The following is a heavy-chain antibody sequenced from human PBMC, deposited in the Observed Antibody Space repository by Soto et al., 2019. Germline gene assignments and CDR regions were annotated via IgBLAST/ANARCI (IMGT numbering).Heavy chain of an antibody. CDR3: ARQSGAMAYYFDS. CDR1: GGSVRSSTYY. D-gene: IGHD4-17*01. CDR2: IFYSGRP. Sequence: PSETLSLTCTVSGGSVRSSTYYWGWIRQPPGKGLEWIGSIFYSGRPHYSPSLKTRLTVSLDTSKNRFSLKLSSVTAADTATYFCARQSGAMAYYFDSWGQGTQVTVSS. J-gene: IGHJ4*02. V-gene: IGHV4-39*01.